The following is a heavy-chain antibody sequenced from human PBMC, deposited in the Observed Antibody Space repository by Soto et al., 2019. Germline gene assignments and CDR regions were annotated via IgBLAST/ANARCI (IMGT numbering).Heavy chain of an antibody. V-gene: IGHV4-59*08. D-gene: IGHD3-10*01. CDR2: IYYSGST. CDR1: GGSISSYY. Sequence: SETLSLTCTVSGGSISSYYWSWIRQPPGKGPEWIGYIYYSGSTNYNPSLKSRVTISVDTSKNQFSLKLSSVTAADTAVYYCARQRLWFGESIFPYYYYMDVWGKGTTVTVSS. CDR3: ARQRLWFGESIFPYYYYMDV. J-gene: IGHJ6*03.